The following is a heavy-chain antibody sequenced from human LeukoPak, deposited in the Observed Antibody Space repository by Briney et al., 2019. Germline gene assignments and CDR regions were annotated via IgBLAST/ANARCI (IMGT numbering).Heavy chain of an antibody. V-gene: IGHV3-21*01. CDR1: GFTFSSYS. J-gene: IGHJ3*02. CDR3: AREIQGYCSGGSCSSDAFDI. CDR2: ISSSSSYL. D-gene: IGHD2-15*01. Sequence: GGSLRLSCAASGFTFSSYSMNWVRQAPGKGLEWVSSISSSSSYLYYADSVKGRFTISRDNAKNSLYLQMNSLRAEDTAVYYCAREIQGYCSGGSCSSDAFDIWGQGTMVTVSS.